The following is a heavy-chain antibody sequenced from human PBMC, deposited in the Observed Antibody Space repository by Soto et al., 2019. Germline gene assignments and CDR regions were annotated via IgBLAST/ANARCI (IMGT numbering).Heavy chain of an antibody. CDR2: IWYDGSNK. V-gene: IGHV3-33*01. D-gene: IGHD2-15*01. CDR1: GFTLSNYG. J-gene: IGHJ4*02. Sequence: GGSLRLSCAASGFTLSNYGMNWVRQAPGKGLEWVAVIWYDGSNKYYADSVKGRFTISRENSKNTLYLQMNSLRAEDTALYYCAREARCSGGNCHDDYWGQGTLVTVSS. CDR3: AREARCSGGNCHDDY.